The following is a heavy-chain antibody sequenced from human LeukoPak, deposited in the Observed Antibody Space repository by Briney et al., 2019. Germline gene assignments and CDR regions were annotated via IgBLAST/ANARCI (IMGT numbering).Heavy chain of an antibody. V-gene: IGHV3-33*01. CDR3: ARDEDCGGDCDYFDY. Sequence: GGSLRLSCAASGFTFFSYGMHWVRQAPGKGLEWVAIIWYDGSNKYYADSVKGRFTISRDNSKNTLYLQMNSLRAEDTAVYYCARDEDCGGDCDYFDYWGQGTLVTVSS. CDR2: IWYDGSNK. J-gene: IGHJ4*02. D-gene: IGHD2-21*02. CDR1: GFTFFSYG.